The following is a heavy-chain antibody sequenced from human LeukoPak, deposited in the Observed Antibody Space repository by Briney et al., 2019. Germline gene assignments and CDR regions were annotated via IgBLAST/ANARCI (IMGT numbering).Heavy chain of an antibody. J-gene: IGHJ4*02. CDR1: GGSISSSSYY. D-gene: IGHD2-15*01. CDR2: IYYSGST. Sequence: SETLSLTCTVSGGSISSSSYYWGWIRQPPGKGLEWIGSIYYSGSTYYNPSLKSRVTISVDTSKNQFSLKLSSVTAAGTAVYYCARHRTYCSGGSCYFPPFDYWGQGTLVTVSS. CDR3: ARHRTYCSGGSCYFPPFDY. V-gene: IGHV4-39*01.